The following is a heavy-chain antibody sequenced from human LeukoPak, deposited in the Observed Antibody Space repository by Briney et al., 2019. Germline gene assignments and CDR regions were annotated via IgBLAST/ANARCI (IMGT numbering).Heavy chain of an antibody. CDR1: GFTFSSYA. V-gene: IGHV3-30-3*01. CDR3: ARAPGGPVDY. D-gene: IGHD3-16*01. J-gene: IGHJ4*02. Sequence: PGGSLRLSCAASGFTFSSYAMQWVRQAPGKGLEWVAVISYDGSNKYYADSVKGRFTISRDNSKNTLYLQMNSLRAEDTAVYYCARAPGGPVDYWGQGTLVTVSS. CDR2: ISYDGSNK.